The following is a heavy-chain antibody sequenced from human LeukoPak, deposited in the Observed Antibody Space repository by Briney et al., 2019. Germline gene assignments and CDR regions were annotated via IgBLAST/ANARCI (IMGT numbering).Heavy chain of an antibody. D-gene: IGHD1-26*01. Sequence: SETLSLTCAVYGGSFSGYYWSWIRQPPGKGLEWIGEINHSGSTNYNPSLKSRVTISVDTSKNQFSLKLSSVTAEDTAVYYCAREKVGATTLDYWGQGTLVTVSS. CDR1: GGSFSGYY. CDR2: INHSGST. J-gene: IGHJ4*02. CDR3: AREKVGATTLDY. V-gene: IGHV4-34*01.